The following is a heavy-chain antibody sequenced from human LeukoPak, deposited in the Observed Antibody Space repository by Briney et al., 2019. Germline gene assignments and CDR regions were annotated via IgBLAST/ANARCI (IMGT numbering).Heavy chain of an antibody. J-gene: IGHJ4*02. V-gene: IGHV3-30*02. CDR1: GFTFSTYG. CDR3: AKIEGKYQLANVPDH. Sequence: GRSLRLSCAASGFTFSTYGMHWVRQAPGKGLEWVAFIRYDGNNKYYADFVKGRFTISRDNSKNTLYLHMNSLRTEDTAVYYCAKIEGKYQLANVPDHWGQGTLVTVSS. CDR2: IRYDGNNK. D-gene: IGHD2-2*01.